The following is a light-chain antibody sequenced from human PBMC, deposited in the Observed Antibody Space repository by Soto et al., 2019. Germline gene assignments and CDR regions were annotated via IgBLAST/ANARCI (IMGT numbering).Light chain of an antibody. CDR3: QQSYSTPRIT. J-gene: IGKJ5*01. CDR2: AAS. CDR1: QSISSY. Sequence: THFTQCPAALLGPVLNIDTIACQASQSISSYLNWYQQKPGKAPKLLIYAASRLQSGVPSTFSGSGSGTDFSLTISSLQPEDFSTYYCQQSYSTPRITFGQGTRLEIK. V-gene: IGKV1-39*01.